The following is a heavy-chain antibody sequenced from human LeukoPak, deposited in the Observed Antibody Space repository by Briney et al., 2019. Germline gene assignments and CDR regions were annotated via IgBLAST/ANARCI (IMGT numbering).Heavy chain of an antibody. D-gene: IGHD2-8*02. CDR2: INHSGST. CDR3: ARVSKRYWLVY. J-gene: IGHJ4*02. CDR1: GGSFSGYY. V-gene: IGHV4-34*01. Sequence: SETLSLTCAVYGGSFSGYYWSWIRQPPGKGLEWIGEINHSGSTNYNPSLKSRVTISVDTSKNQFSLKLSSVTAADTAVYYCARVSKRYWLVYWGQGTLVTVSS.